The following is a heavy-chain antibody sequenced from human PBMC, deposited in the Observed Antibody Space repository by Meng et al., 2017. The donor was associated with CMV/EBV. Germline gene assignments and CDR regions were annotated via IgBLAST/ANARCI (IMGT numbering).Heavy chain of an antibody. V-gene: IGHV3-23*03. CDR1: EFTFSSYA. Sequence: LSLTCAASEFTFSSYAMNWVRQAPGKGLEWVSFIYRGGVSTYYADSVRGRFTISRDNSKNALYLQMNSLRAEDTAVYYCAKLAGSSWYGSYFDYWGQGTLVTVSS. CDR2: IYRGGVST. CDR3: AKLAGSSWYGSYFDY. D-gene: IGHD6-13*01. J-gene: IGHJ4*02.